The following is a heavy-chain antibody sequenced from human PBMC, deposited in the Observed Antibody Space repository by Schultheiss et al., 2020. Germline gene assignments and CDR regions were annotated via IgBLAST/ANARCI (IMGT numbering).Heavy chain of an antibody. D-gene: IGHD6-13*01. Sequence: GGSLRLSCAASGFTFSSYEMNWVRQAPGKGLEWVSYISSSGSTIYYADSVKGRFTISRDNAKNSLYLQMNSLRAEDTAVYYCARGSVQQLTIGAFDIWGQGTMVTVSS. CDR1: GFTFSSYE. V-gene: IGHV3-48*03. CDR2: ISSSGSTI. CDR3: ARGSVQQLTIGAFDI. J-gene: IGHJ3*02.